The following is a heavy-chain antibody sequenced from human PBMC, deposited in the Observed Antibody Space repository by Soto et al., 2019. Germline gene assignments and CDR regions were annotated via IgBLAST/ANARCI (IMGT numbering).Heavy chain of an antibody. CDR2: IYYSGST. J-gene: IGHJ5*02. D-gene: IGHD2-2*01. V-gene: IGHV4-31*03. CDR1: GGSISSGGYY. CDR3: ARRHCISTSCYENWFEP. Sequence: SETLSLTCTVSGGSISSGGYYWSWIRQHPGKGLEWIGYIYYSGSTYYNPSLKSRVTISVDTSKNQFSLKLSSVTAADTAVYYCARRHCISTSCYENWFEPWGQGTLVTVSS.